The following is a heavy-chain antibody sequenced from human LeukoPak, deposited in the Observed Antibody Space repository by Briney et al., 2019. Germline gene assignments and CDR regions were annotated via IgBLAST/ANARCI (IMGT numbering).Heavy chain of an antibody. D-gene: IGHD5-18*01. CDR3: ASIDTAMVDNYYYGMDV. V-gene: IGHV4-61*02. Sequence: PSQTLSLTCTVSGGSISSGSYYWSWIRQPAGKGLEWIGRIYTSGSTNYNTSLKSRVTISVDTSKNQFSLKLSSVTAADTAVYYCASIDTAMVDNYYYGMDVWGQGTTVTVSS. CDR2: IYTSGST. CDR1: GGSISSGSYY. J-gene: IGHJ6*02.